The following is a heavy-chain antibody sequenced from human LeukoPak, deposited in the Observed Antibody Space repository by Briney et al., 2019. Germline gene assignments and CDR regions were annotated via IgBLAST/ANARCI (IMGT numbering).Heavy chain of an antibody. Sequence: ASVKVSCKASGYTFTSYAMHWVRQAPGQRLEWMGWINAGNGNTKYSQKFQGRVTITRDTSASTAYTELSSLRSEDTAVYYCASPTYGSGSYYNLALDYWGQGTLVTVSS. CDR1: GYTFTSYA. CDR3: ASPTYGSGSYYNLALDY. J-gene: IGHJ4*02. D-gene: IGHD3-10*01. CDR2: INAGNGNT. V-gene: IGHV1-3*01.